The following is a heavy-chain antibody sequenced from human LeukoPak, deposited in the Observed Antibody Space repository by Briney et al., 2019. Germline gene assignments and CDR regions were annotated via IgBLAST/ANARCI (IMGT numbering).Heavy chain of an antibody. J-gene: IGHJ6*01. Sequence: SETLSLTCTVSGGSISSYYWSWIRQPAGKGLEWIGRIYTSGSTNYNPSLESRVTMSLDTPKNQISLELSSVTAADTAVYYCARDRVSGWFGETLTADGLDVWGQGTTVTVSS. CDR2: IYTSGST. D-gene: IGHD3-10*01. CDR3: ARDRVSGWFGETLTADGLDV. V-gene: IGHV4-4*07. CDR1: GGSISSYY.